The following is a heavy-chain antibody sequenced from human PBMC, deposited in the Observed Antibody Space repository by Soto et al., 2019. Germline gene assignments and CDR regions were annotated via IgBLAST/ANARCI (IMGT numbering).Heavy chain of an antibody. CDR2: IITIFGTE. D-gene: IGHD3-10*01. Sequence: SVKVSCKASGGTFSSYAISWVRQAPGQGLERMGGIITIFGTENYEQKFQGRVTITTDESTSTAYIEQRRPRSEDSSVYYCARVGVYGSGSYRAFDIWGQGTMVTVS. CDR3: ARVGVYGSGSYRAFDI. V-gene: IGHV1-69*05. J-gene: IGHJ3*02. CDR1: GGTFSSYA.